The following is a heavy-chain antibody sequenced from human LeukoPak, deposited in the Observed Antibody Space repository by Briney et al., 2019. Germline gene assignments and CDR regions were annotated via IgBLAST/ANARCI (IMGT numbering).Heavy chain of an antibody. J-gene: IGHJ4*02. CDR3: ATDKGALRYFDWLLDY. CDR1: GYTLTELS. V-gene: IGHV1-24*01. D-gene: IGHD3-9*01. Sequence: ASVKVSCKVSGYTLTELSMHWVRQAPGKGLECMGGFDPEDVETIYAQKFKGRVTMTEETSTDTAYMELSSLRSEDTAVYYCATDKGALRYFDWLLDYWGQGTLVTVSS. CDR2: FDPEDVET.